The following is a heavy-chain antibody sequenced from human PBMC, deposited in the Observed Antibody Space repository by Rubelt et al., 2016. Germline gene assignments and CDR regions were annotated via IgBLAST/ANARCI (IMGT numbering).Heavy chain of an antibody. CDR3: AKDRDGGSYGWDY. V-gene: IGHV3-33*06. J-gene: IGHJ4*02. Sequence: GESGGGLVQPGGSLRLSCAASGFTFSSYGMHWVRQAPGKGLEWVALIWYDGSNKHYADSVKGRFTISRDISKNTLYLQMNSLRAEDTAVYYCAKDRDGGSYGWDYWGQGTLVTVSS. CDR2: IWYDGSNK. D-gene: IGHD1-26*01. CDR1: GFTFSSYG.